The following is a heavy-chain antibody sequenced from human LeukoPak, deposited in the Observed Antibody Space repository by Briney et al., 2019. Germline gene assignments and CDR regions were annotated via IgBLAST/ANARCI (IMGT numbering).Heavy chain of an antibody. CDR2: INPNSGGT. CDR3: ARDSAAAGGLSFDY. Sequence: ASVKVSCKASGYTFTGYYMHWVRQAPGHGLEWMGWINPNSGGTNYAQKFQGRVTMTRDTSISTVYMELSRLRSDDTAVYYCARDSAAAGGLSFDYWGQGTLATVSS. CDR1: GYTFTGYY. V-gene: IGHV1-2*02. D-gene: IGHD6-13*01. J-gene: IGHJ4*02.